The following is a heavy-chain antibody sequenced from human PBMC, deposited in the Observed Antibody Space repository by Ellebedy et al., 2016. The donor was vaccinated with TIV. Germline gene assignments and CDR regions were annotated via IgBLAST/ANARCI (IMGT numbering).Heavy chain of an antibody. D-gene: IGHD3-3*01. Sequence: ASVKVSCKASGGTFSSYGISWVRQAPGQGLEWMGWISAYNGNTNYTQRLQGRVTMTTDTSTSTAYLELRSLRSDDTAAYYCARVPLRFLEWVFMDVWGQGTTVSVSS. CDR1: GGTFSSYG. V-gene: IGHV1-18*01. CDR3: ARVPLRFLEWVFMDV. J-gene: IGHJ6*02. CDR2: ISAYNGNT.